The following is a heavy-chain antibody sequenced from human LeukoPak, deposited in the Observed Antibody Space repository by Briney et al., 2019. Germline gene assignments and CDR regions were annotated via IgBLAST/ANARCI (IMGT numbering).Heavy chain of an antibody. D-gene: IGHD2-2*01. V-gene: IGHV4-39*01. CDR3: ARRYCSSTSCYYPTAFDI. J-gene: IGHJ3*02. Sequence: SETLSLTCTVSGGSISSSSYYWGWIRQPPGKGLEWIGSIYYSGSTYYNPSLKSRVTISVDTSKNQFSLKLSSVTAADTAVYYCARRYCSSTSCYYPTAFDIWGQGTMVTVSS. CDR2: IYYSGST. CDR1: GGSISSSSYY.